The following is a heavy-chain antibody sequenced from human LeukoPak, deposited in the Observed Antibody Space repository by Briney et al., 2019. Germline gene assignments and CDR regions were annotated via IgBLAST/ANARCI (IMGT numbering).Heavy chain of an antibody. CDR3: TRVSLVAASVFFDY. CDR1: GFTFDEYG. Sequence: GGSLRLPCAASGFTFDEYGMSWVRQAPGKGLEWVSFIRSKAYGGTTEYAASVKGRFTISRDDSKSIAYLQMNSLKTEDTAVYYCTRVSLVAASVFFDYWGQGSLVTVSS. V-gene: IGHV3-49*04. J-gene: IGHJ4*02. D-gene: IGHD2-15*01. CDR2: IRSKAYGGTT.